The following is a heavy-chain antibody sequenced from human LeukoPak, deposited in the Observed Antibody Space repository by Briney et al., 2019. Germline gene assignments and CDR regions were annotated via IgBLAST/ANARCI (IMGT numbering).Heavy chain of an antibody. D-gene: IGHD4-11*01. V-gene: IGHV3-7*01. CDR2: IKHDGSEK. Sequence: GGSLRLSCASFGFTFSRYWMIWVRQAPGKRLEWVANIKHDGSEKYYVDSVKGRFTISRYNAKNSLSLQMNSLRVEDTALYYCARESDHSNYPGTFDHWGPGTLVAVSS. CDR1: GFTFSRYW. CDR3: ARESDHSNYPGTFDH. J-gene: IGHJ4*02.